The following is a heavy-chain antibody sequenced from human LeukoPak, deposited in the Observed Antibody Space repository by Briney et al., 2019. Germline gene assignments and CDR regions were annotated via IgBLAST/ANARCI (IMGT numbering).Heavy chain of an antibody. CDR3: ARGGWGSSWMSY. CDR2: INHSGST. D-gene: IGHD6-13*01. Sequence: SETLSLTCAVYGGSFSGYYWSWIRQPPGKGLEWIGEINHSGSTNYNPSLKSRVTISVDTSKNQFSLKLSSVTAADTAVYYCARGGWGSSWMSYWGQGTLVTVSS. J-gene: IGHJ4*02. V-gene: IGHV4-34*01. CDR1: GGSFSGYY.